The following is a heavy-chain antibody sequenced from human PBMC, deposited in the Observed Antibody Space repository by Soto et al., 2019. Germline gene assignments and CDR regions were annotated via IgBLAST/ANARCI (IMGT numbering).Heavy chain of an antibody. D-gene: IGHD5-18*01. Sequence: GGSLRLSCAASRFTFDDYAMHWVRQAPGKGLEWVSGISWNSGHIAYADSVKGRFTISRDNAKNSLYLEMNSLRAEDTALYYCEKDSTAYDTAMPEAWGQGTLVSVPQ. V-gene: IGHV3-9*01. CDR1: RFTFDDYA. CDR3: EKDSTAYDTAMPEA. J-gene: IGHJ5*02. CDR2: ISWNSGHI.